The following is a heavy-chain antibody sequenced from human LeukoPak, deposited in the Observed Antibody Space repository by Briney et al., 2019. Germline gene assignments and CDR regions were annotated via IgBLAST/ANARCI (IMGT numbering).Heavy chain of an antibody. CDR1: GFTVSSNY. CDR3: ARGPIPYYDILTVDCYMDV. J-gene: IGHJ6*03. V-gene: IGHV3-53*01. CDR2: IYSGGST. Sequence: GGSLRLSCAASGFTVSSNYMSWVRQAPGKGLEWVSVIYSGGSTYYADSVKGRFTISRDNSKNTLYLQMNSLRAEDTAAYYCARGPIPYYDILTVDCYMDVWGKGTTVTVSS. D-gene: IGHD3-9*01.